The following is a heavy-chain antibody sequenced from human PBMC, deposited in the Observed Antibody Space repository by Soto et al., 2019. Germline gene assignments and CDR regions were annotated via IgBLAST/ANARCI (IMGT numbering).Heavy chain of an antibody. CDR3: ARADYGDHVSLWLGRGNWFDP. J-gene: IGHJ5*02. D-gene: IGHD4-17*01. CDR2: ISYDGSNK. V-gene: IGHV3-30-3*01. Sequence: QVQLVESGGGVVQPGRSLRLSCAASGFTFSSYAMHWVRQAPGKGLEWVAVISYDGSNKYYADSVKGRFTISRDNSKNTLYLQMNSLRAEDTAVYYCARADYGDHVSLWLGRGNWFDPWGQGTLVTVSS. CDR1: GFTFSSYA.